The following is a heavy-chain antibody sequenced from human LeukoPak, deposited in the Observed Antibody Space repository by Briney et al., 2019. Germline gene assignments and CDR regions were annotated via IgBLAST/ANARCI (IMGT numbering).Heavy chain of an antibody. D-gene: IGHD3-10*01. V-gene: IGHV1-3*01. J-gene: IGHJ6*02. CDR1: GYTFTSYA. CDR2: INAGNGNT. CDR3: ARDGGYGSGSLYGMDV. Sequence: GASVKVSCKASGYTFTSYAMHWVRQAPGQRLEWMGWINAGNGNTKYSQKFQGRVTITRDTSASTAYMELSSLRSEDTAVYYCARDGGYGSGSLYGMDVWGQGTTVTVSS.